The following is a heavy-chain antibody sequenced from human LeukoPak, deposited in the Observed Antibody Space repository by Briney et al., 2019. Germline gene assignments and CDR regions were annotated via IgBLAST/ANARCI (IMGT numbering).Heavy chain of an antibody. CDR2: IYYSGST. V-gene: IGHV4-39*07. CDR3: ARDVRRYYYDMGDPLGAFDI. D-gene: IGHD3-22*01. Sequence: SETLSLTCTVSGGSISSSSYYWGWIRQPPGKGLEWIGSIYYSGSTYYNPSLKSRVTISVDTSKNQFSLKLSSVTAADTAVYYCARDVRRYYYDMGDPLGAFDIWGQGTMVTVSS. J-gene: IGHJ3*02. CDR1: GGSISSSSYY.